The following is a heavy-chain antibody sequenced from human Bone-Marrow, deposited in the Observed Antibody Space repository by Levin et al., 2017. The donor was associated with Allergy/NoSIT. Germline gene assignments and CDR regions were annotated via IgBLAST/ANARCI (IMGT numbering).Heavy chain of an antibody. CDR1: GVTIGSNYY. J-gene: IGHJ4*02. V-gene: IGHV4-59*08. Sequence: SETLSLTCNVSGVTIGSNYYWSWIRQPPGKGLEWIGYIFHSGATNHNPSLKSRVTVSVDKSRNQLSLKLSSLTAADTAVYYCTRHSTYYYGNSLRVGAFDYWGQGILVTVSS. CDR2: IFHSGAT. D-gene: IGHD3-10*01. CDR3: TRHSTYYYGNSLRVGAFDY.